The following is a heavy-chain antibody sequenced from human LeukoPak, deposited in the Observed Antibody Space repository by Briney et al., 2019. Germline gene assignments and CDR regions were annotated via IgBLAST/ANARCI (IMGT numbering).Heavy chain of an antibody. Sequence: SETLSLTCAVYGGSFSGYYWGWIRQPAGKGLEWIGRIYTSGSTNYNPSLKSRVTISVDTSKNQFSLKLSSVTAADTAVYYCARATPFWSGYYTAFDIWGQGTMVTVSS. J-gene: IGHJ3*02. CDR2: IYTSGST. CDR3: ARATPFWSGYYTAFDI. V-gene: IGHV4-59*10. D-gene: IGHD3-3*01. CDR1: GGSFSGYY.